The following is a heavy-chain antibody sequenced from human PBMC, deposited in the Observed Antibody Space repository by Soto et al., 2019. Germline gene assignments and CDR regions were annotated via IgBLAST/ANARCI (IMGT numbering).Heavy chain of an antibody. V-gene: IGHV1-69*02. CDR1: GGTFSSYT. J-gene: IGHJ4*02. Sequence: SVKVSCKASGGTFSSYTISWVRQAPGQGLEWMGRIIPILGIANYAQKFQGRVTITADKSTSTAYMELSCLRSEDTGVYYCASETTHFRSGYEGYWGQGTLVTVSS. D-gene: IGHD3-3*02. CDR2: IIPILGIA. CDR3: ASETTHFRSGYEGY.